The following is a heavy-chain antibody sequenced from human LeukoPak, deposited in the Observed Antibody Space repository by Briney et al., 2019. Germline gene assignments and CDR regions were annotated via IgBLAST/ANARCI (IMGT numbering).Heavy chain of an antibody. Sequence: GASVKVSCKVSGDTLPELSTHWVRQAPGKGLEWMGGLDPESGEITYAQKFQGRVTMTEDTSTDTAYMELRSLRSEDTAVYYCATGGQWDLLVYWGQGTLVTVSS. V-gene: IGHV1-24*01. CDR1: GDTLPELS. D-gene: IGHD1-26*01. CDR2: LDPESGEI. CDR3: ATGGQWDLLVY. J-gene: IGHJ4*02.